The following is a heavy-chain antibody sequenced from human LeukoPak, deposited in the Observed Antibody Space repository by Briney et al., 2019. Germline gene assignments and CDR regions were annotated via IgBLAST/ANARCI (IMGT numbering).Heavy chain of an antibody. CDR3: ATAGGVPAAITDFDY. D-gene: IGHD2-2*01. J-gene: IGHJ4*02. Sequence: GGSLRLSCAASGFTFSNAWMSWVRQAPGKGLEWVGRIKSKTDGGTTDYAAPVKGRFTISRDDSKNTLYLQMNSLKTEDTAVYYCATAGGVPAAITDFDYWGQGTLVTVSS. CDR2: IKSKTDGGTT. V-gene: IGHV3-15*01. CDR1: GFTFSNAW.